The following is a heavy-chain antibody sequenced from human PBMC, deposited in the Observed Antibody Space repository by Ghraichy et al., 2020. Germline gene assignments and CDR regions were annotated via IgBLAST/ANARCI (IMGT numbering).Heavy chain of an antibody. V-gene: IGHV4-31*03. CDR1: GGSISSGGYY. CDR2: IYYSGST. CDR3: ARDQRITIFGGGPGYYYGMDV. Sequence: LSLTCTVSGGSISSGGYYWSWIRQHPGKGLEWIGYIYYSGSTYYNPSLKSRVTISVDTSKNQFSLKLSSVTAADTAVYYCARDQRITIFGGGPGYYYGMDVWGQGTTVTVSS. J-gene: IGHJ6*02. D-gene: IGHD3-3*01.